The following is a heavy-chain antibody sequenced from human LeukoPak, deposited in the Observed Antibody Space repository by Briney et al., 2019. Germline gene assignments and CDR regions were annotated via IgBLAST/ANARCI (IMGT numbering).Heavy chain of an antibody. Sequence: GGSLRLSCTASGFPFGDYAMSWVRQAPGKGLEWVGFIRSKAYGGTTEYAASVKGRFTISRDDSKSIAYLQMNSLKTEDTAVYYCTRERTYYYGSGSYYLLGYYYYMDVWGKGTTVTVSS. CDR2: IRSKAYGGTT. V-gene: IGHV3-49*04. D-gene: IGHD3-10*01. CDR3: TRERTYYYGSGSYYLLGYYYYMDV. CDR1: GFPFGDYA. J-gene: IGHJ6*03.